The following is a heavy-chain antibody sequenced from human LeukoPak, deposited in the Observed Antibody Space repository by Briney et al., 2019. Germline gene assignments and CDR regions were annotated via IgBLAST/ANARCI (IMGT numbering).Heavy chain of an antibody. CDR2: INAGNGNT. CDR1: GYTFTSYA. D-gene: IGHD3-10*01. Sequence: GASVKVSCKASGYTFTSYAMHWVRQAPGQRLEWMGWINAGNGNTKYSQKFQGRVTITRDTSASTAYMELSSLRSEDTAVYYCARDPFYDGSESYYFDYWGQGTLVTVSS. V-gene: IGHV1-3*01. CDR3: ARDPFYDGSESYYFDY. J-gene: IGHJ4*02.